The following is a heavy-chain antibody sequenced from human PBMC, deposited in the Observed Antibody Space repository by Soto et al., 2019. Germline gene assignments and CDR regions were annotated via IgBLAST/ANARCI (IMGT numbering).Heavy chain of an antibody. V-gene: IGHV1-8*01. D-gene: IGHD1-26*01. J-gene: IGHJ1*01. CDR1: GYTFTSYD. CDR3: ARGFTRSGTWKKYFQH. CDR2: MNPNSGNK. Sequence: VKRVQSGAEVKKPGASVKVSCKASGYTFTSYDINWGRQATGQGLEWMGWMNPNSGNKGYAQKFQGRVTMTRNTSISTAYMEMSSLRSADMSVYYCARGFTRSGTWKKYFQHWGQGTLVTVSS.